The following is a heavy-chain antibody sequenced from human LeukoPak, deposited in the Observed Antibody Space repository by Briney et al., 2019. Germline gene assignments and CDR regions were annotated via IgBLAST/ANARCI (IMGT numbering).Heavy chain of an antibody. CDR3: ARWGGAALDY. V-gene: IGHV4-34*01. D-gene: IGHD1-26*01. CDR2: INHRGST. CDR1: GGSFSGYY. Sequence: SETLSLTCAVYGGSFSGYYWSWIRQPPGKGLEGIGEINHRGSTNYNPSLNSRVTISLCTSKNQCSLQLSSVPAADTAVYYCARWGGAALDYWGQGTLVTVSS. J-gene: IGHJ4*02.